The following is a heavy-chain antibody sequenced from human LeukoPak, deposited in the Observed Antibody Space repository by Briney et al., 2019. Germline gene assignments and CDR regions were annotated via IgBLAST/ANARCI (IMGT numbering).Heavy chain of an antibody. V-gene: IGHV3-23*01. CDR1: GFTFSSYA. J-gene: IGHJ3*02. CDR3: AKSHGIVGAEDAFDI. Sequence: PGGSLRLSCAASGFTFSSYAMSWVRQAPGKGLEWVSAISGSGGSTYYAVSVKGRFTISRDNSKNTLYLQMNSLRAEDTAVYYCAKSHGIVGAEDAFDIWGQGTMVTVSS. D-gene: IGHD1-26*01. CDR2: ISGSGGST.